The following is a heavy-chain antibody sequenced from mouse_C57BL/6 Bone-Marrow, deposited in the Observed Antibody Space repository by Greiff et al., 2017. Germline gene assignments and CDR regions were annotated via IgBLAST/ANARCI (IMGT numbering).Heavy chain of an antibody. CDR2: ISSGGSYT. CDR1: GFTFSSYG. CDR3: ARPRFSTTVVHWYFDV. V-gene: IGHV5-6*01. Sequence: EVKVVESGGDLVKPGGSLTLSCAASGFTFSSYGMSWVRQTPDKRLEWVATISSGGSYTYYPDSVKGRFTISRDNAKNTLYLQMSSLKSEDTAMYYCARPRFSTTVVHWYFDVWGTGTTVTVSS. J-gene: IGHJ1*03. D-gene: IGHD1-1*01.